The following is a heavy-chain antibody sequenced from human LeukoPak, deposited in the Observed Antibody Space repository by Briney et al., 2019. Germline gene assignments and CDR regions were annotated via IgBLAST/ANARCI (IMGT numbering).Heavy chain of an antibody. Sequence: ASVKVSCKASGGTFSSYAISWVRQAPGQGLEWMGGIIPIFGTANYAQKFQGRVTMTTDTSTSTAYMELRSLRSDDTAVYYCARDGDDFWSGYLDWFDPWGQGTLVTVSS. D-gene: IGHD3-3*01. CDR2: IIPIFGTA. CDR1: GGTFSSYA. CDR3: ARDGDDFWSGYLDWFDP. J-gene: IGHJ5*02. V-gene: IGHV1-69*05.